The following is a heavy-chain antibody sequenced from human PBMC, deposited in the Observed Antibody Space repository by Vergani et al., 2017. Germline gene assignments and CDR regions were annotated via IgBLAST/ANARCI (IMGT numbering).Heavy chain of an antibody. CDR1: GFTFSSYA. J-gene: IGHJ4*02. V-gene: IGHV3-23*01. Sequence: EVQLLESGGGLVQPGGSLRLSCAASGFTFSSYAMSWVRQAPGKGLEWVSAISGSGGSTYYADSVKGRFTISRDNSKNTLYLQMNSLRAEDTAVYYCAKARRRIAAAGTRPADYWGQGTLVTVSS. D-gene: IGHD6-13*01. CDR3: AKARRRIAAAGTRPADY. CDR2: ISGSGGST.